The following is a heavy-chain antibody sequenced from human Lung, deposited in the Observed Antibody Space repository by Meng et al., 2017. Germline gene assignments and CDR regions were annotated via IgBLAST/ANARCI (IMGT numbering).Heavy chain of an antibody. CDR2: INTDTRNP. CDR1: GYTFTTYA. D-gene: IGHD3-22*01. V-gene: IGHV7-4-1*02. J-gene: IGHJ4*02. CDR3: ARGDLGMSGYYYTVH. Sequence: QVQLVQSGSELKKLGASVKISFKASGYTFTTYAMNWVRQAPGQGLEWMGWINTDTRNPTYAQGFTGRFVFSLDTSVSTAYLQISSLMAEDTAIYYCARGDLGMSGYYYTVHWGQGTLVTVSS.